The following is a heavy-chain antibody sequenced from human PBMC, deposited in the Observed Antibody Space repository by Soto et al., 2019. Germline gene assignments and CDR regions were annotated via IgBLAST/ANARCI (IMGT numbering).Heavy chain of an antibody. V-gene: IGHV1-18*01. CDR3: ARDLRLMTTRTAFGY. Sequence: SANVSCKASGYTFNTFGLSWVRQAPGQGLEWMGWISAYNGNTNYAQKVQGRVTMTTDTSTTTAYMELRSLRSDDTAVYYCARDLRLMTTRTAFGYRGQGTLVTVSS. D-gene: IGHD3-16*01. J-gene: IGHJ4*02. CDR2: ISAYNGNT. CDR1: GYTFNTFG.